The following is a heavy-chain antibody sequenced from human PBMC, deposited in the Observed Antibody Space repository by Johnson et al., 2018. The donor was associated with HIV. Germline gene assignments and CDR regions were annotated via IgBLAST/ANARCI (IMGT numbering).Heavy chain of an antibody. J-gene: IGHJ3*02. CDR3: AKDIRLVSAYYDILSGTSFDAFDI. CDR2: IRYDGSNK. V-gene: IGHV3-30*02. D-gene: IGHD3-9*01. Sequence: QVQLVESGGGLVQSGGSLKLSCTSSGFTFSGSAMHWVRQAPGKGLEWVAFIRYDGSNKYYADSVKGRFTISRDNSKNTLYLQMNSLRVEDTAVYYCAKDIRLVSAYYDILSGTSFDAFDIWGQGTMVTVSS. CDR1: GFTFSGSA.